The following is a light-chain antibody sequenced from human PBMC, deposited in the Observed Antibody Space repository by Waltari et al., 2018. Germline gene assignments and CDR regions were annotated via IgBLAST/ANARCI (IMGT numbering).Light chain of an antibody. V-gene: IGLV2-23*02. CDR2: AVR. J-gene: IGLJ2*01. CDR3: SSYAGSSKGV. Sequence: DQQHPGKPPKLMIYAVRRRPAGVSERFAGSKSGDMACLTIAALQPEDEAEYFCSSYAGSSKGVFGGWTKVTVL.